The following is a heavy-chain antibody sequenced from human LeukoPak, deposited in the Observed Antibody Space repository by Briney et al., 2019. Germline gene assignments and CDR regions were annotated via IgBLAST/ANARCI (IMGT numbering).Heavy chain of an antibody. D-gene: IGHD5-12*01. CDR2: IYPTDSDT. CDR1: GYSFNNYW. J-gene: IGHJ4*02. V-gene: IGHV5-51*01. CDR3: ARSMVATYGWADY. Sequence: GESLKISCKGSGYSFNNYWIGWVRQMPGKGLEWMGIIYPTDSDTRYSPSFQGQVTISADKSISTAYLQWGSLKASDTAMYYCARSMVATYGWADYWGQGTLVTVSS.